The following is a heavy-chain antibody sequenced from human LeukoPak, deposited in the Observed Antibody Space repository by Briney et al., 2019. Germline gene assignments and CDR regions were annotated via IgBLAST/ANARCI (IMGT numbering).Heavy chain of an antibody. CDR3: ARGGGLDV. V-gene: IGHV3-33*01. D-gene: IGHD3-16*01. J-gene: IGHJ6*02. CDR2: IWYDGSNK. CDR1: GFTFSSYG. Sequence: GGSLRLSCAASGFTFSSYGMHWVRQAPGKGLEWVAVIWYDGSNKYYADSVKGRFTISRDNSKNTLYLQMSNLRAEDTAVYFCARGGGLDVWGQGATVTVSS.